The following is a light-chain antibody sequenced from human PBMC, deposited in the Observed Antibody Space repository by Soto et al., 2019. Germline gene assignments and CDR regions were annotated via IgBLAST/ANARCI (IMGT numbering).Light chain of an antibody. J-gene: IGKJ1*01. V-gene: IGKV3-20*01. CDR2: DAS. Sequence: EIVMTQSPGTLSSSPGEAATLSCRASQSVSGYYLAWYQQKPGQPPRLVIYDASSRATGIPHRFSSSRSGTDFTLIISRREPEDFAVYFCYQYYSSPWTFGQGTKVEIK. CDR1: QSVSGYY. CDR3: YQYYSSPWT.